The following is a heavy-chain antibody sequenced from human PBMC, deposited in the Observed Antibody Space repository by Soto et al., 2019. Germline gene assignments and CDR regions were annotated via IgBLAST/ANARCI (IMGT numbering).Heavy chain of an antibody. CDR3: ARDPGIYYGMDV. J-gene: IGHJ6*02. V-gene: IGHV3-11*01. CDR2: ISSGGFTI. CDR1: GFTFSNYY. D-gene: IGHD3-10*01. Sequence: QVQLVESGGGLVKPGGSLRLSCTASGFTFSNYYMTCIRQAPGKGREWLSYISSGGFTIYYADSVKGRFTVSRDNAKNSMSLQMNTLRVEDTAVYYCARDPGIYYGMDVWGQGTTVTVSS.